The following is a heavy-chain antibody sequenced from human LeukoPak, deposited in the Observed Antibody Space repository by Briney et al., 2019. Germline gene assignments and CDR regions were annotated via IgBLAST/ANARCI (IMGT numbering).Heavy chain of an antibody. Sequence: GGSLRLSCAASGFTFDDYAMHWVRQAPGKGLEWVSGISWNSGSIGYADSVKGRFTVSRDNAKNSPYLQMNSLRAEDMALYYCAKDRGRNYSYSMDVWGKGTTVTVSS. V-gene: IGHV3-9*03. D-gene: IGHD1-14*01. CDR2: ISWNSGSI. CDR3: AKDRGRNYSYSMDV. J-gene: IGHJ6*03. CDR1: GFTFDDYA.